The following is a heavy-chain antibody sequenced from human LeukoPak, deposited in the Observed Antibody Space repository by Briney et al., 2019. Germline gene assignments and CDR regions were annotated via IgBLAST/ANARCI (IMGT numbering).Heavy chain of an antibody. J-gene: IGHJ4*02. CDR1: GFTFSSYA. CDR3: AKADEVASATIGPAGY. CDR2: ISGSGGSA. Sequence: GGSLRLSCAASGFTFSSYAMHWVRQAPGKGLEWVPSISGSGGSAYYADSVRGRFTISRDNSKNTLYLQMNRLRVEDTAVYYCAKADEVASATIGPAGYWGQGTLVTVSS. D-gene: IGHD5-24*01. V-gene: IGHV3-23*01.